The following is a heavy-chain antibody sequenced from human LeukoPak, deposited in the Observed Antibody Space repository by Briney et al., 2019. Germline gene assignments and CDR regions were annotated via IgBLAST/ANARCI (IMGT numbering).Heavy chain of an antibody. V-gene: IGHV4-59*12. CDR1: GGYISGYS. CDR2: IYYSGST. CDR3: ARLSYCSSTSCYTSVGYGKTYNWFDP. J-gene: IGHJ5*02. Sequence: SETLSLTCTVSGGYISGYSWSWIRQPPGKGLEWIGYIYYSGSTNYNPSLKSRVTISVDTSKNQFSLKLSSVTAADTAVYYCARLSYCSSTSCYTSVGYGKTYNWFDPWGQGTLVTVSS. D-gene: IGHD2-2*02.